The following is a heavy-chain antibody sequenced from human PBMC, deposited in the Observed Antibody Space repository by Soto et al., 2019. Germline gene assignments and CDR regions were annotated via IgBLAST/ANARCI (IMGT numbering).Heavy chain of an antibody. D-gene: IGHD2-2*01. J-gene: IGHJ6*02. CDR2: IIPIFGTA. V-gene: IGHV1-69*01. CDR1: GGTFSSYA. CDR3: ARGTHQQINYYYYGMDV. Sequence: QVQLVQSGAEVKKPGSSVKVSCKASGGTFSSYAISWVRQAPGQGLEWMGGIIPIFGTANYAQKFQGRVTITAYESTGTAYMELSSLRSEDTAVYYCARGTHQQINYYYYGMDVWGQGTTVTVSS.